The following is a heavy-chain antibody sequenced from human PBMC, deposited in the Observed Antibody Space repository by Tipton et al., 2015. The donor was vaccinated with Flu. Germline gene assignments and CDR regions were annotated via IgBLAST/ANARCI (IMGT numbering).Heavy chain of an antibody. V-gene: IGHV6-1*01. D-gene: IGHD5-24*01. CDR3: ARDLRGVLLSGHNIGLGHNSYFGMDV. CDR2: TYYRSKWYN. CDR1: GDSVSSNSAA. J-gene: IGHJ6*02. Sequence: GLVKPSQTLSLTCAISGDSVSSNSAAWNWIRQSPSRGLEWLGRTYYRSKWYNDYAVSVKSRITINPDTSKNQFSLQLNSVTPEDTAVYYCARDLRGVLLSGHNIGLGHNSYFGMDVWGQGTTVTVS.